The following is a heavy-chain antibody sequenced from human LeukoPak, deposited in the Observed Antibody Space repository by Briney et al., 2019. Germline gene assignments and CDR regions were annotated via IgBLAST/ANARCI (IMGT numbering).Heavy chain of an antibody. D-gene: IGHD1-26*01. V-gene: IGHV1-2*02. CDR3: ARQSGTYWGLDY. Sequence: ASVKVSCKASGYTFTDYYIYWVRQAPGHGLEWLGWMNVKTGATSSAQKFPGRFTMTRDTSIGTASMEFSSLTSDDTAVYYCARQSGTYWGLDYWGQGTLVTVSS. CDR2: MNVKTGAT. CDR1: GYTFTDYY. J-gene: IGHJ4*02.